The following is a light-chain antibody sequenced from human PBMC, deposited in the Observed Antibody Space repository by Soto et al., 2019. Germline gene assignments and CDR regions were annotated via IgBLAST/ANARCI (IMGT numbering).Light chain of an antibody. CDR2: DVT. CDR3: SSYTTRNTEV. Sequence: QSVLTQPASVSGSPGQSITISCTGTSSDIGGFNYVSWYQHHPGKAPKLIIYDVTSRPSGVSNRFSASKSGNTASLTISGLQAEDEADYYCSSYTTRNTEVFGTGTKVTVL. CDR1: SSDIGGFNY. V-gene: IGLV2-14*03. J-gene: IGLJ1*01.